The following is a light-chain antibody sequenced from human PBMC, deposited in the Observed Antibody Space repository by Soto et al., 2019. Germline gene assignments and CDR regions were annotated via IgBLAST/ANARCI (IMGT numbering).Light chain of an antibody. Sequence: EIVVTQSPATLSVSPGERATLSCTASQSVSTNLAWYQQKPGRAPRLLIYGASTRATGIPARFSGSGSGTEFTLTISSLQSEDFAVYHCQQYSNWPRTFGQGNKVEV. J-gene: IGKJ1*01. CDR1: QSVSTN. CDR3: QQYSNWPRT. CDR2: GAS. V-gene: IGKV3-15*01.